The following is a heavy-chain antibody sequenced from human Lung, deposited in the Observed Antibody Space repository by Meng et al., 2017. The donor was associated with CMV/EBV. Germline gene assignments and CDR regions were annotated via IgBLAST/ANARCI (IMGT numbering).Heavy chain of an antibody. CDR3: ARAQSPTHFDY. CDR2: IGTVGDT. Sequence: GGSLRLXCTASGFTFSTYDFHWVRQPTGKGLEWVSSIGTVGDTYSIGSVKGRFIISREDAKNSVYLQMNGLRDGDTGLYYCARAQSPTHFDYWGKGALVTVSS. CDR1: GFTFSTYD. V-gene: IGHV3-13*01. J-gene: IGHJ4*02.